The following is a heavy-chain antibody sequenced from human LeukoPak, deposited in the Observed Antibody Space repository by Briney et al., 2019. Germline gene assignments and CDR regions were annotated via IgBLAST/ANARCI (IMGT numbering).Heavy chain of an antibody. D-gene: IGHD6-19*01. CDR2: IRYVGSNK. V-gene: IGHV3-30*02. CDR1: GFTFSSYG. CDR3: AKGGSSGHVRTDY. J-gene: IGHJ4*02. Sequence: GGSLRLSCAASGFTFSSYGMHWVRQAPGKGLEWVAFIRYVGSNKYYADSVKGRFTISRDNSKNTLYLQMNSLRAEDTAVYYCAKGGSSGHVRTDYWGQGTLVTVSS.